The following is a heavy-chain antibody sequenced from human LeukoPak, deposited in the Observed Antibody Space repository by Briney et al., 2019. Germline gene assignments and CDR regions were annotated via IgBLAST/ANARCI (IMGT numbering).Heavy chain of an antibody. V-gene: IGHV4-39*07. CDR2: IYYSGST. J-gene: IGHJ5*02. D-gene: IGHD3-3*01. Sequence: PSETLSLTCTVSGDSISSSIYYWGWIRQPPGKGLEWIGTIYYSGSTYYNPSLKSRVTVSIDTSKNQFSLKLSSVTAADTAVYYCARDFGVGPKYNWFDPWGQGTLVTVSS. CDR3: ARDFGVGPKYNWFDP. CDR1: GDSISSSIYY.